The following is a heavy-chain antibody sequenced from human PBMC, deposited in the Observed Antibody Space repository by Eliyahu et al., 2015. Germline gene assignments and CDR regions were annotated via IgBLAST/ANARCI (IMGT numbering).Heavy chain of an antibody. V-gene: IGHV3-74*01. CDR2: IYYDGVTT. Sequence: DVQLVESGGGLVQPGGSLRLSCAASGFTFSRYWMHWVRQAPGKGLVWVSRIYYDGVTTDYADSVKGRFTISRDNAKNTLYLQMNSLRADDTAVYYCRASGVHDYWGQGTLVTVSS. J-gene: IGHJ4*01. D-gene: IGHD3-10*01. CDR3: RASGVHDY. CDR1: GFTFSRYW.